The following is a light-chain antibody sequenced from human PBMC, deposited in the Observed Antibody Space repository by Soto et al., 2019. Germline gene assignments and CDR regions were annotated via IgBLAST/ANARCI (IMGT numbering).Light chain of an antibody. V-gene: IGKV1-5*03. CDR3: QHYKTYSRT. CDR2: KAS. CDR1: QSISSW. Sequence: DIQMTQSPSTLSASVGDRVTMTCRASQSISSWLAWYQQKPGKAPNLLIYKASSLESGVPSRFSGSGSGTEFILTISSLQPYDFATYYCQHYKTYSRTFGQGTKVEIK. J-gene: IGKJ1*01.